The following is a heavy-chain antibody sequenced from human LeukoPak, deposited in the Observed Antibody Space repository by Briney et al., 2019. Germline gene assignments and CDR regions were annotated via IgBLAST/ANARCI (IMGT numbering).Heavy chain of an antibody. J-gene: IGHJ5*02. Sequence: GGSLRLSCVGSGFSFSGYHISWIRQTPGKGLEWISSISGRGTVTYDTGSLKGRFTISRDNDKKSVYLQMNSLRADDTAVYYCARSSDYDGGYFDPWGQGTLVTVSS. D-gene: IGHD4-23*01. V-gene: IGHV3-11*01. CDR1: GFSFSGYH. CDR3: ARSSDYDGGYFDP. CDR2: ISGRGTVT.